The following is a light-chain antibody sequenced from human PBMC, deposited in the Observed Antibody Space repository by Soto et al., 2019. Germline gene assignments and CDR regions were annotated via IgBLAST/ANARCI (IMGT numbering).Light chain of an antibody. V-gene: IGKV3-15*01. CDR3: QQYSNWPRT. Sequence: EVVMTQSPATLSVSPGERATLSCRASQSISSTLAWYQQKPGQPPRLLIYGESTRDTGIPARFSGTGSGTEFTLTISSLQSEEFAVYYCQQYSNWPRTFGQGTKLEI. CDR1: QSISST. CDR2: GES. J-gene: IGKJ2*02.